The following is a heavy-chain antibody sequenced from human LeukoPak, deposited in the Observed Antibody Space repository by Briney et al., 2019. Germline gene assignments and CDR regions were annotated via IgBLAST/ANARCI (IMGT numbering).Heavy chain of an antibody. Sequence: GGSLRLSCVASGFTFSSHSINWVRQAPGKGLEWVSSISGSGTYIFYADSVKGRFIISRDNAKNSQYLQINSLRAEDTAVYYCVRSRATWFGEVLAAFDIWGQGTMVTVSS. CDR2: ISGSGTYI. CDR3: VRSRATWFGEVLAAFDI. D-gene: IGHD3-10*01. CDR1: GFTFSSHS. J-gene: IGHJ3*02. V-gene: IGHV3-21*01.